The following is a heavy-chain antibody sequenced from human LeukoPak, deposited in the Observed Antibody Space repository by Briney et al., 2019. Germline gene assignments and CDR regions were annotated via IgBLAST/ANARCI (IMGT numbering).Heavy chain of an antibody. D-gene: IGHD5-24*01. J-gene: IGHJ6*03. CDR1: GGSFSGYY. CDR3: ASNTMATYPDYYYMDV. Sequence: SETLSLTCAVYGGSFSGYYWSWIRQPPGKGPEWIGEINHSGSTNYNPSLKSRVTISVDTSKNQFSLKLSSVTAADTAVYYCASNTMATYPDYYYMDVWGEGTTVTVSS. V-gene: IGHV4-34*01. CDR2: INHSGST.